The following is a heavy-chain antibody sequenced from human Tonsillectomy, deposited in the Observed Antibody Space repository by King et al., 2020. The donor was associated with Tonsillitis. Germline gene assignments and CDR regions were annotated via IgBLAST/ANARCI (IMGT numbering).Heavy chain of an antibody. V-gene: IGHV3-66*01. J-gene: IGHJ4*02. CDR3: ARGYSGYDYFDY. D-gene: IGHD5-12*01. CDR1: GFTVSTSY. Sequence: VQLVESGGGLVQPGGSLRLSCAASGFTVSTSYMNWVRQAPGKGLEWVSGIYSGDITSYADSGKGRITISRDNSKNTLYLQMNSLRAEDTAVYYCARGYSGYDYFDYWGQGTLVTVSS. CDR2: IYSGDIT.